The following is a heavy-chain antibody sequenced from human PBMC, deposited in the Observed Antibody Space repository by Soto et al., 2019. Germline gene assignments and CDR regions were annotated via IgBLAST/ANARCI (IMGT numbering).Heavy chain of an antibody. J-gene: IGHJ6*02. CDR1: GGTFSSYA. CDR2: IIPIFGTA. CDR3: ARTGHVMRTSIAVAGILGRYYYGMDV. V-gene: IGHV1-69*12. Sequence: QVQLVQSGAEVKKPGSSVKVSCKASGGTFSSYAISWVRQAPGQGLEWMGGIIPIFGTANYAQKFQGRVTITADESTNTAYMELSSLRSEDTAVYYCARTGHVMRTSIAVAGILGRYYYGMDVWGQGTTVTVSS. D-gene: IGHD6-19*01.